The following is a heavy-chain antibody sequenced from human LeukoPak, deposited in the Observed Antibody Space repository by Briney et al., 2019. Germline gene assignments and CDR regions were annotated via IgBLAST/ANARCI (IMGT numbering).Heavy chain of an antibody. Sequence: GASVKVSCKASGGTFSSYAISWVRQAPGQGLEWMGGIIPIFGTANYAQKFQGRVTITADESTSTAYMELSSLRSEDTAVYYCAREGHDSHDAFDIWGQGTMVTVSS. CDR2: IIPIFGTA. D-gene: IGHD3-22*01. CDR1: GGTFSSYA. CDR3: AREGHDSHDAFDI. J-gene: IGHJ3*02. V-gene: IGHV1-69*13.